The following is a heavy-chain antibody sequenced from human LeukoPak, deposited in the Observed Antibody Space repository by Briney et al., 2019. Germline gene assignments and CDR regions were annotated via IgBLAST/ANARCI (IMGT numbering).Heavy chain of an antibody. Sequence: GGSLRLSCAASGFTFSSYSMNWVRQAPGKGLEWVSSISSSSSYIYYADSVKGRFTISRDNAKNSLYLQMNSLRAEDTAVYYCARVAGIAAAGTTFDYRGQGTLVTVSS. D-gene: IGHD6-13*01. J-gene: IGHJ4*02. CDR1: GFTFSSYS. V-gene: IGHV3-21*01. CDR2: ISSSSSYI. CDR3: ARVAGIAAAGTTFDY.